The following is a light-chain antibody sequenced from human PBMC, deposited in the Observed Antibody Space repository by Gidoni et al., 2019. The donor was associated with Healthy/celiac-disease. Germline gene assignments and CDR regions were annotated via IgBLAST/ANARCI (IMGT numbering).Light chain of an antibody. CDR1: SSDVGGYKY. V-gene: IGLV2-14*01. CDR2: DVS. J-gene: IGLJ2*01. Sequence: QSALTQPASVSGSPGQSITISCTGTSSDVGGYKYVSWYQQHPGKAPQLMIYDVSNRPSGVSNRFSGSKSGNTASLTISGLQAEDEADYYGSSYTSSSTSFGGGTKLTVL. CDR3: SSYTSSSTS.